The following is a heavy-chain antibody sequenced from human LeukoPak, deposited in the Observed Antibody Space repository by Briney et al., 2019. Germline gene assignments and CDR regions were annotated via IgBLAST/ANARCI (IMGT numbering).Heavy chain of an antibody. CDR3: ARDFAWGSGGAPIDDNWLDP. CDR1: GYTFTSYG. Sequence: ASAKVSCKASGYTFTSYGISWVRQAPGQGLEWMGWISAYNGNTNYAPKFQDRATMTTDTSTSTAYMELRSLRFDDTAVYYCARDFAWGSGGAPIDDNWLDPWGQGTLVTVSS. V-gene: IGHV1-18*01. CDR2: ISAYNGNT. D-gene: IGHD7-27*01. J-gene: IGHJ5*02.